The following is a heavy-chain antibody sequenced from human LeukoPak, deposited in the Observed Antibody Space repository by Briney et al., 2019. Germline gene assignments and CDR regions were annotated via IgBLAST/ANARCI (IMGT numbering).Heavy chain of an antibody. V-gene: IGHV3-23*01. J-gene: IGHJ5*02. CDR2: VSGSGGTT. Sequence: GGSLRLSCAASGFTFSSYAMSWVRQAPGKGLEWVSCVSGSGGTTYYADSVKGRFTISRDNSKNSLYLQMSSLRAEDTAVYYCAKEVEDSGNDEMDPGGWFGPWGEGTLVTLSS. CDR3: AKEVEDSGNDEMDPGGWFGP. D-gene: IGHD5-12*01. CDR1: GFTFSSYA.